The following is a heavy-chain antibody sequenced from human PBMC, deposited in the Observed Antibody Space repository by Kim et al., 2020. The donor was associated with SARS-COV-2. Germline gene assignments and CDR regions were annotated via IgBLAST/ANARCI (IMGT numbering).Heavy chain of an antibody. D-gene: IGHD3-16*02. V-gene: IGHV4-39*01. CDR1: GGSISSSSYY. CDR3: ASLMITFGGVIGPAEYFQH. Sequence: SETLSLTCTVSGGSISSSSYYWGWIRQPPGKGLEWIGSIYYSGSTYYNPSLKSRVTISVDTSKNQFSLKLSSVTAADTAVYYCASLMITFGGVIGPAEYFQHWGQGTLVTVSS. J-gene: IGHJ1*01. CDR2: IYYSGST.